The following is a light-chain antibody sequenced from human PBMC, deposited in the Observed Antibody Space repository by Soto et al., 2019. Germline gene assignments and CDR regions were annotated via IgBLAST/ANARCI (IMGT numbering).Light chain of an antibody. Sequence: QSVLTQPPSVSAAPGQKVTISCSGSTSNIGNNYVSWFQQLPGTAPKLLIYENDKRPSGIPDRFSASTSGTSATLGITGLQTGDEADYYCGTCYTSLSGYVFATGTKVTVL. J-gene: IGLJ1*01. CDR2: END. V-gene: IGLV1-51*02. CDR1: TSNIGNNY. CDR3: GTCYTSLSGYV.